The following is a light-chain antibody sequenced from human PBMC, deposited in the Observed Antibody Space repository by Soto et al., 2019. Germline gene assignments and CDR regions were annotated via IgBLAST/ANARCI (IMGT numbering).Light chain of an antibody. Sequence: DIVMTQSPDSLAVSLGERATINCKSSQSVLHSSNNKNYLAWYQQRPGQPPKLLIYWASTRERGVSDRFLGSGSETDFTLTISSLQAEDLAVYYCQQYFPTATVTFGQGTRLEIK. J-gene: IGKJ5*01. V-gene: IGKV4-1*01. CDR2: WAS. CDR1: QSVLHSSNNKNY. CDR3: QQYFPTATVT.